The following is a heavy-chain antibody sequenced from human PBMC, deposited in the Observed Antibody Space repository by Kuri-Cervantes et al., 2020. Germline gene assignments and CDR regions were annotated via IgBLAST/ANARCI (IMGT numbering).Heavy chain of an antibody. D-gene: IGHD5-18*01. Sequence: GGSLRLSCAASGFTFSSYAMSWVRQAPGKGLVWVSRIQNDGTITTYADSVKGRFTISRDDAKNTLYLQMNSLRAEDTALYYCARGERYSFGPTGFDYWGQGTLVTVSS. V-gene: IGHV3-74*03. CDR1: GFTFSSYA. CDR3: ARGERYSFGPTGFDY. J-gene: IGHJ4*02. CDR2: IQNDGTIT.